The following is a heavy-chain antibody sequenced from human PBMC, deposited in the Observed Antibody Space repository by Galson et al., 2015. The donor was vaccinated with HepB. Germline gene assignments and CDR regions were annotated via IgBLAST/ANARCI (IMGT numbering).Heavy chain of an antibody. J-gene: IGHJ6*02. CDR3: GRRDGYNYEDYYYYGMDV. Sequence: SVKVSCKASGGTFSSYAISWVRQAPGQGLEWMGGIIPIFGTANYAQKFQGRVTITADESTSTAYMELSSLRSEDTAVYYCGRRDGYNYEDYYYYGMDVWGQGTTVTVSS. CDR1: GGTFSSYA. D-gene: IGHD5-24*01. CDR2: IIPIFGTA. V-gene: IGHV1-69*13.